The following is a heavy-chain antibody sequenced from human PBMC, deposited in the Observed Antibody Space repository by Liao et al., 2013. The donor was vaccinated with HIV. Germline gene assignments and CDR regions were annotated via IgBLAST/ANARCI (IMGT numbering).Heavy chain of an antibody. D-gene: IGHD2-2*02. CDR2: ISYSGSTT. J-gene: IGHJ6*03. CDR1: GGSIRSYS. CDR3: AREGRYTSGMDV. V-gene: IGHV4-59*01. Sequence: QVQLQESGPGLVKPSETLSLTCNVSGGSIRSYSWTWIRQPPGKNWSGLGSISYSGSTTNYNPSLKSRVTISLDTSKNQFSLKLSSVTGADTAVYYCAREGRYTSGMDVWGKGPRSPSP.